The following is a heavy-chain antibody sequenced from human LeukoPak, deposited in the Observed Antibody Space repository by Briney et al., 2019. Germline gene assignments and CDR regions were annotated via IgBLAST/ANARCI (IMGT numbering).Heavy chain of an antibody. J-gene: IGHJ4*02. CDR1: GFTFSSYG. CDR3: AKDQEAGADY. D-gene: IGHD6-19*01. CDR2: ISGSGGST. V-gene: IGHV3-23*01. Sequence: GSLRLSCAASGFTFSSYGMTWVRQAPGKGLEWVSGISGSGGSTYYADSVKGRFTISRDNSKNTLFLQMNSLRVEDTAVYYCAKDQEAGADYWGQGTLVTVSS.